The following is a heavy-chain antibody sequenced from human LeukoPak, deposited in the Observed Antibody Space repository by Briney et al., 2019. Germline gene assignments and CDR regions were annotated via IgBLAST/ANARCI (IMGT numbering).Heavy chain of an antibody. Sequence: ASVKVSCKASGYTFTAYYLHWVRQAPGQGLEWMGWINPNSGGTNYAQKFQGRVTMTRDTSISTAYMELSRLRSDDTAVYFCARRCDTSSYYTYYFYYSGQGTLVTVSS. V-gene: IGHV1-2*02. CDR1: GYTFTAYY. J-gene: IGHJ4*02. CDR3: ARRCDTSSYYTYYFYY. CDR2: INPNSGGT. D-gene: IGHD3-22*01.